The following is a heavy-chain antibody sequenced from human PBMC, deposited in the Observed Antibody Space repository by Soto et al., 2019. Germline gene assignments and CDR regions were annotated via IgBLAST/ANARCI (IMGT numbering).Heavy chain of an antibody. J-gene: IGHJ6*02. V-gene: IGHV1-69*06. CDR3: AASGTDFWSGPPLNYYYGLNV. D-gene: IGHD3-3*01. CDR1: GGTFITYA. CDR2: IIPVFGTV. Sequence: QVQLVQSGAEVKKPGSSVRASCEVSGGTFITYAINWVRQAPGQGLEWMGVIIPVFGTVNYAQKFQGRVTITADKSTGTASMELSSLRSEDTAVYYCAASGTDFWSGPPLNYYYGLNVWGQGTPVTVSS.